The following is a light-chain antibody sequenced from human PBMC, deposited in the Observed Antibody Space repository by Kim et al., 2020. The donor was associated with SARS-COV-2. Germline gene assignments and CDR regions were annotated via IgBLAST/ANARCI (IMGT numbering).Light chain of an antibody. CDR1: SGSIVSDF. Sequence: GKTVTISCPRSSGSIVSDFVHWFQQRPGSSPTTVIYGDHKRPSGVPDRFSGSVDSSSNSASLTISGLRTEDEADYYCQSYDDNIWVFGGGTQLTVL. V-gene: IGLV6-57*01. CDR2: GDH. CDR3: QSYDDNIWV. J-gene: IGLJ3*02.